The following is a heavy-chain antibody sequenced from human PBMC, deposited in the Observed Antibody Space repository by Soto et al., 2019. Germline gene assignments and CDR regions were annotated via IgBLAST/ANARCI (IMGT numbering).Heavy chain of an antibody. D-gene: IGHD3-10*01. V-gene: IGHV1-24*01. CDR3: ATDLRGSGSYPKGGYYYYGMDV. Sequence: ASVKVSCKVSGYTLTELSMHWVRQAPGKGLEWMGGFDPEDGETIYAQKFQGRVTMTEDTSTDTAYMELSSLRSEDTAVYYCATDLRGSGSYPKGGYYYYGMDVSGQGTTVTVSS. CDR2: FDPEDGET. J-gene: IGHJ6*02. CDR1: GYTLTELS.